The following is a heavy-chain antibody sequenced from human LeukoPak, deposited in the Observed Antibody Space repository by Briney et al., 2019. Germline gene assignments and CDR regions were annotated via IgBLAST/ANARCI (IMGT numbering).Heavy chain of an antibody. J-gene: IGHJ4*02. CDR1: GFTFSSYW. CDR3: ARVGQDYVWGSYRYAGFDY. D-gene: IGHD3-16*02. CDR2: INSDGSST. V-gene: IGHV3-74*01. Sequence: GGSLRLSCAASGFTFSSYWMHWVRQAPGKGLVWVSRINSDGSSTGYADSVKGRFTISRDNAKNTLYLQMNSLRAEDTAVYYCARVGQDYVWGSYRYAGFDYWGQGTLVTVSS.